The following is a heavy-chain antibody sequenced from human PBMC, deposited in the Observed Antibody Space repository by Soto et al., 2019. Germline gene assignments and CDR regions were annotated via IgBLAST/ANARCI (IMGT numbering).Heavy chain of an antibody. V-gene: IGHV3-30-3*01. D-gene: IGHD1-20*01. CDR2: ISFDGNNK. CDR1: EFTFSSYA. J-gene: IGHJ6*02. Sequence: QVQLVESGGGVVQPGRSLRLSCAASEFTFSSYAIHWVRQAPGKGLEWVALISFDGNNKYYADSVKGRLTISRDNSKNTLYLQMNSLRPEDTAVYYCARDYIWNHYSYHGMDLWGQGTTVTVSS. CDR3: ARDYIWNHYSYHGMDL.